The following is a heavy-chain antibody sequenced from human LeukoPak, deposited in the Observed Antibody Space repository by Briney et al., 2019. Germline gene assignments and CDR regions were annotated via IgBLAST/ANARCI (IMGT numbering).Heavy chain of an antibody. V-gene: IGHV3-48*04. Sequence: GGSLRLSCAASGFTFSSYSMNWVRQAPGKGLEWVSYISGSSSSIYYADSVKGRFTISRDSAKSLLYLQMNSLRAEDTAVYYCARAVSCTNGACSHDAFHIWGLGTMVTVSS. J-gene: IGHJ3*02. D-gene: IGHD2-8*01. CDR3: ARAVSCTNGACSHDAFHI. CDR2: ISGSSSSI. CDR1: GFTFSSYS.